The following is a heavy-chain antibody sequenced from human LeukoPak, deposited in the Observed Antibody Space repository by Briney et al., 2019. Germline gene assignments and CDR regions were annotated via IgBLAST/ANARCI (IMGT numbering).Heavy chain of an antibody. Sequence: SVKVSCKASGGTFSSYAISWVRQAPGQGLEWMGGIIPIFGTANYAQKFQGGVTITADESTSTAYMELSSLRSEDTAVYYCARGPLHYDILTGYPFDYWGQGTLVTVSS. J-gene: IGHJ4*02. CDR1: GGTFSSYA. D-gene: IGHD3-9*01. V-gene: IGHV1-69*13. CDR2: IIPIFGTA. CDR3: ARGPLHYDILTGYPFDY.